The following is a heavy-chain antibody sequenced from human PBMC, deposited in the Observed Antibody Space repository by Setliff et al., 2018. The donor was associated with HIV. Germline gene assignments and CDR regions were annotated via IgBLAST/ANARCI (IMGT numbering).Heavy chain of an antibody. Sequence: PSETLSLTCTVSGGSISSSSYYWGWIRQPPGKGLEWIGNIYYSGSTHYNPSLKSRVTISVDTAKNQFSLKLSSVTDADTAVFYCARSELGPVYWYFDLWGRGTLVTVSS. J-gene: IGHJ2*01. V-gene: IGHV4-39*01. D-gene: IGHD7-27*01. CDR1: GGSISSSSYY. CDR3: ARSELGPVYWYFDL. CDR2: IYYSGST.